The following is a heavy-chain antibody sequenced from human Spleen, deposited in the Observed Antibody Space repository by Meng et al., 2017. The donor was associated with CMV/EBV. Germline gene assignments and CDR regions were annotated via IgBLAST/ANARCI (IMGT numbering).Heavy chain of an antibody. V-gene: IGHV4-34*01. Sequence: SETLPLTCVVYGGSFSGYYWSWIRQPPGKGLEWIGEINHSGSTNYNPSLKSRVTISLDKSKNQFSIKVKSMTAADTALYYCARDYIWGSYRCFDSWGQGTLVTVSS. D-gene: IGHD3-16*02. CDR3: ARDYIWGSYRCFDS. J-gene: IGHJ4*02. CDR1: GGSFSGYY. CDR2: INHSGST.